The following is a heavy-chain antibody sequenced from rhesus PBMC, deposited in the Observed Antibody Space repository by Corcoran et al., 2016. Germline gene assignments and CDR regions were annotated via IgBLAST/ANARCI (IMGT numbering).Heavy chain of an antibody. CDR2: IFCSIVQN. CDR3: AGDVNFRGGSGRDYFDY. Sequence: QLQLQESGPGLVKPSETLSLTCAVSGGSISGGYGWSWIRQPPGKGVAWIGHIFCSIVQNYYNPPPKRRVTISTDTSKNQSSLKLRFVTAADTAVYYWAGDVNFRGGSGRDYFDYWGQGVPVIVSS. J-gene: IGHJ4*01. V-gene: IGHV4S7*01. CDR1: GGSISGGYG. D-gene: IGHD3-16*01.